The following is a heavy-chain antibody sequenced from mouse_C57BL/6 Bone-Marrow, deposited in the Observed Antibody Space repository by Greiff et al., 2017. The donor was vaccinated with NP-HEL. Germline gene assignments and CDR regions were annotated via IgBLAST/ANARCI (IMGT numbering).Heavy chain of an antibody. CDR2: IDPENGDT. CDR3: TADYYGSSSFAY. Sequence: EVQLQESGAELVRPGASVKLSCTASGFNIKDDYMHWVKQRPEQGLEWIGWIDPENGDTEYASKFQGKATITADTSSNTAYLQLSSLTSEDTAVYYGTADYYGSSSFAYWGQGTLVTVSA. J-gene: IGHJ3*01. CDR1: GFNIKDDY. D-gene: IGHD1-1*01. V-gene: IGHV14-4*01.